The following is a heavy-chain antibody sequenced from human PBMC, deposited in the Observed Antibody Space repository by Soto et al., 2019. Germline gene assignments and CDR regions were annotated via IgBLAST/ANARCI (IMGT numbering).Heavy chain of an antibody. CDR3: ARAHYIILTFFDY. CDR2: IHYSGST. D-gene: IGHD3-9*01. J-gene: IGHJ4*02. CDR1: SASISSYY. V-gene: IGHV4-59*01. Sequence: PSETLSLTCTVSSASISSYYWSWFRQPPGKGLEWIGCIHYSGSTNYNPSLKSRVTISVDTSKNQFSLKLSSVAAADTAVYYCARAHYIILTFFDYWGQGTLVTVSS.